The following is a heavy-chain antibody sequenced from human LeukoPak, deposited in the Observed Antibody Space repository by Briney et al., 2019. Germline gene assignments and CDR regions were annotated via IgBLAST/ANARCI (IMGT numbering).Heavy chain of an antibody. J-gene: IGHJ4*02. CDR2: ISAYNGNT. Sequence: ASVKVSCKASGYTFTSYGISWVRQAPGQGLEWMGWISAYNGNTNYAQKLQGRVTMTTDTSTSTAYMELRSLRSDDTAVYYCARAEGLRFLEWLPEGLDYWGQGTLVTVSS. V-gene: IGHV1-18*01. CDR1: GYTFTSYG. CDR3: ARAEGLRFLEWLPEGLDY. D-gene: IGHD3-3*01.